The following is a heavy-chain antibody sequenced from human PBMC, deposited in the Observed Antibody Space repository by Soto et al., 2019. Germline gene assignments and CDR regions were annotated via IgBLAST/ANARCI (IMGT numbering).Heavy chain of an antibody. CDR2: FSLSGTT. Sequence: LSLTCTVSGASITSSSYWSWIRQPSGKGLEWIGRFSLSGTTNYNPSLRSRVTMSADVSKNQFSLRLTSVTAAGTALYYCARGMTPPGAPAWYYFDTWGQGTLVTVSS. CDR1: GASITSSSY. CDR3: ARGMTPPGAPAWYYFDT. J-gene: IGHJ4*02. D-gene: IGHD2-8*02. V-gene: IGHV4-4*07.